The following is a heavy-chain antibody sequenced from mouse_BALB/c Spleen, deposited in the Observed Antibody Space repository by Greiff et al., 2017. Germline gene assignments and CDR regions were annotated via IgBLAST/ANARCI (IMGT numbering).Heavy chain of an antibody. J-gene: IGHJ4*01. CDR3: ARGEIYYGNYDAMDY. Sequence: EVKLMESGPELVKPGASVKISCKASGYTFTDYNMHWVKQSHGKSLEWIGYIYPYNGGTGYNQKFKSKATLTVDNSSSTAYMELRSLTSEDSAVYYCARGEIYYGNYDAMDYWGQGTSVTVSS. D-gene: IGHD2-1*01. CDR2: IYPYNGGT. CDR1: GYTFTDYN. V-gene: IGHV1S29*02.